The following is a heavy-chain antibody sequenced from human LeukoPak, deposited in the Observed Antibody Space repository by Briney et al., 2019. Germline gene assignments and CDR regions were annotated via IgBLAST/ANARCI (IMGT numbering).Heavy chain of an antibody. V-gene: IGHV4-31*03. CDR1: GGSISSGGYY. CDR3: AREPSGCSGPSCYSGNDY. Sequence: SETLSLTCTVSGGSISSGGYYCSWVRQHPGKCLGWIVYIYFSGRTYYNPSLKSRVTISVDTSKNQFSLKLSSVTAADTAVYYCAREPSGCSGPSCYSGNDYWGRGTLVTVSS. CDR2: IYFSGRT. J-gene: IGHJ4*02. D-gene: IGHD2-15*01.